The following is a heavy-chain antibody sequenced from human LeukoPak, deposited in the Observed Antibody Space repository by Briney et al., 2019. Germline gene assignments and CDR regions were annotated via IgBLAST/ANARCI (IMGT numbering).Heavy chain of an antibody. CDR1: GFTFSSYA. CDR2: ISYDGSNK. CDR3: ARPPGTKQQLVQLDWFDP. V-gene: IGHV3-30-3*01. D-gene: IGHD6-13*01. Sequence: PGGSLRLSCAASGFTFSSYAMPWVRQAPGKGLEWVAVISYDGSNKYYADSVKGRFTISRDNSKNTLYLQMNSLRAEDTAVYYCARPPGTKQQLVQLDWFDPWGQGTLVTVSS. J-gene: IGHJ5*02.